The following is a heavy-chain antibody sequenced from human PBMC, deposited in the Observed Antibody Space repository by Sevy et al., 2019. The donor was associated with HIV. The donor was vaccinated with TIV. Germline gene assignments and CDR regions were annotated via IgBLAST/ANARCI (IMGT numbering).Heavy chain of an antibody. V-gene: IGHV3-7*01. Sequence: GGSLRLSCAASGFSFSTYWMHWVRQAPGKGLEWVANIKQDESEKYYVASVKGRFTIYRDNAKNSVYLEMNSLRPEDTAIYYCAKGNSGSFDYWGQGTLVTGSS. J-gene: IGHJ4*02. CDR2: IKQDESEK. D-gene: IGHD3-22*01. CDR3: AKGNSGSFDY. CDR1: GFSFSTYW.